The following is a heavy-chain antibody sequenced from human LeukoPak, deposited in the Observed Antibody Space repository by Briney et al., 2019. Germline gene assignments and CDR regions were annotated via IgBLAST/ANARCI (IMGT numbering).Heavy chain of an antibody. V-gene: IGHV3-30*18. CDR2: ISYDGSNK. D-gene: IGHD3-10*01. Sequence: PGGSLRLSCAASGFTFSSYGMHWVRQAPGKGLEWVAVISYDGSNKYYADSVKGRFTISRDNSKNTLYLQMNSLRAEDTAVYYCAKDWENYGSGSSPNWFDPWGQGTLITVSS. CDR1: GFTFSSYG. J-gene: IGHJ5*02. CDR3: AKDWENYGSGSSPNWFDP.